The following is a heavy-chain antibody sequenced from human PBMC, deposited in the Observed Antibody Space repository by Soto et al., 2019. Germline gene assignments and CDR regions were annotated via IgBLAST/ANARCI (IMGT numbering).Heavy chain of an antibody. V-gene: IGHV5-51*01. Sequence: GESLKISCKGSGYSFTSYWIGWVRQMPGKGLEWTGIIYPGDSDTRYSPSFQGQVTISADKSISTAYLQWSSLKASDTAMSYCARQGDTAMVNDWFDPWGQGTLVTVSS. D-gene: IGHD5-18*01. CDR1: GYSFTSYW. CDR2: IYPGDSDT. J-gene: IGHJ5*02. CDR3: ARQGDTAMVNDWFDP.